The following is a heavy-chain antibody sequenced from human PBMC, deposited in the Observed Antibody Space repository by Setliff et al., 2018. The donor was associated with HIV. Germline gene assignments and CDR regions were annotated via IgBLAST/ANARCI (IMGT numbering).Heavy chain of an antibody. Sequence: ASVKVSCKASGYTFTTYGVNWVRQAPGQGLEWMGWISAYNRNVNYSRKVQGRVTMTTDTSTSTAYMELKNLKSDDTAVYYCARVLDPGIAVATHAFDIWGQGTMVTVSS. CDR3: ARVLDPGIAVATHAFDI. CDR1: GYTFTTYG. J-gene: IGHJ3*02. V-gene: IGHV1-18*04. D-gene: IGHD6-19*01. CDR2: ISAYNRNV.